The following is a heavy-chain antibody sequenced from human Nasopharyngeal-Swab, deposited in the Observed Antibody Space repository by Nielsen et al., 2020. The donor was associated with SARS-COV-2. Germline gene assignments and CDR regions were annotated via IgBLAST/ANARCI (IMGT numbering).Heavy chain of an antibody. CDR1: GFTFSNYW. CDR2: IKQDGSEK. V-gene: IGHV3-7*03. J-gene: IGHJ6*02. Sequence: GESLKISCAASGFTFSNYWMSWVRQAPGKGLEWVANIKQDGSEKYYVDSVKGRFTISRDNAKNSLYLQMNSLRAEDTAVYYCAGDYYYYYGMDVWGQGTTVTVSS. CDR3: AGDYYYYYGMDV.